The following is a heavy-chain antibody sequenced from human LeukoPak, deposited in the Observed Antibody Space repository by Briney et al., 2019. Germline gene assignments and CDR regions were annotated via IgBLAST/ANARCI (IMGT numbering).Heavy chain of an antibody. D-gene: IGHD6-19*01. CDR1: GFHFSWLW. CDR3: ARDTLAVAGDFDY. CDR2: IDSDGSST. Sequence: GSLGILCSTSGFHFSWLWKQWVRQSPGKGVVWVFRIDSDGSSTLYADSVKGRFSISRDNAKNTLYLQMNSLRAEDTAMYYCARDTLAVAGDFDYWGQGTLVTVSS. V-gene: IGHV3-74*01. J-gene: IGHJ4*02.